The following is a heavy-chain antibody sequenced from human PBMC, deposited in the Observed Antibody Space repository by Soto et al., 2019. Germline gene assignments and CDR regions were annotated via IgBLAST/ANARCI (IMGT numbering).Heavy chain of an antibody. J-gene: IGHJ5*02. V-gene: IGHV3-74*01. CDR3: XXXXXXGFDP. Sequence: EVRLVESGGGLVQPGGSLRLSCAVSGITLESYWMHWVRQSPGKGLVWVARISGDGNITDYAGFVGGRFTMSRDNARXXXXXXXXXXXXXXXXXXXXXXXXXXGFDPWGQGTLVIVSS. CDR2: ISGDGNIT. CDR1: GITLESYW.